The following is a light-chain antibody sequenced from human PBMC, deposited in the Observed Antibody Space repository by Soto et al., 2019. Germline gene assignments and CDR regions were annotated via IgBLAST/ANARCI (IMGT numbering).Light chain of an antibody. J-gene: IGKJ1*01. V-gene: IGKV3-20*01. Sequence: EIVLTQSPGTLSLSPGDRATLFCRASQSVSSTHLAWYHQKPGQAPRLLIYGASTSASGIPDRFSGSGSGRDVALAVSRLETEDFAVYYCHQYGSSPQTVGQRTKVDIK. CDR3: HQYGSSPQT. CDR2: GAS. CDR1: QSVSSTH.